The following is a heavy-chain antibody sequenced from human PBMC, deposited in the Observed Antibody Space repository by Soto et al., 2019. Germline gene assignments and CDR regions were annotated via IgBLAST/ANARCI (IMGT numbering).Heavy chain of an antibody. D-gene: IGHD2-21*02. CDR3: AGALGMVTAMGYYYYGMDV. J-gene: IGHJ6*02. CDR1: GGTVSSYA. V-gene: IGHV1-69*12. CDR2: IIPIFDTT. Sequence: VQLVQSGAEVKKPGSSVKVSCKASGGTVSSYAISWVRQAPGQGLEWMGGIIPIFDTTNYAQKFQGRVTNTADASTSTAYKELSSLKSEDTGVYYCAGALGMVTAMGYYYYGMDVWGQGTTVTVSS.